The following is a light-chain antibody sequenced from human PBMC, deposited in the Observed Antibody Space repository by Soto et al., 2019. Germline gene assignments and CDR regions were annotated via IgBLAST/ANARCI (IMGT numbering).Light chain of an antibody. CDR2: GAS. CDR1: QSVSSSY. V-gene: IGKV3-20*01. CDR3: QQYNNLPRT. J-gene: IGKJ1*01. Sequence: EIVVKQSPGSLSSYQGERATLSCRASQSVSSSYLAWYQQKPGQAPRLLIYGASNRATGIPDRFSGSGSGTEFTLTISSLQSEDFAVYYRQQYNNLPRTFGQGTKVDIK.